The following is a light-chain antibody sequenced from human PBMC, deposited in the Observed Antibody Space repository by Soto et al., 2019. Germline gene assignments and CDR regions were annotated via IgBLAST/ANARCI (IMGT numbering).Light chain of an antibody. CDR3: QQHGTSPYT. CDR2: GAS. Sequence: EIVLTQSPGTLSLSPGERATLSCRASQSVSKMYLAWYQQKPGQAPRLLIYGASSRATGIPDRFSGSGSGTEFNLTISRLEPEDFAVYYCQQHGTSPYTFGQGTKLEIK. V-gene: IGKV3-20*01. CDR1: QSVSKMY. J-gene: IGKJ2*01.